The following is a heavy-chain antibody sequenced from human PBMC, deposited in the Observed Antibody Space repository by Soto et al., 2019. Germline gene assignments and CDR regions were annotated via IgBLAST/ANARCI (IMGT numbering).Heavy chain of an antibody. CDR1: GFTFSSYA. CDR3: AKIRGYSYGYGY. J-gene: IGHJ4*02. Sequence: EVQLLESGGGLVQPGGSLRLSCAASGFTFSSYAMSWVRQAPGKGLEWVSAISGSGGSTYYADSVKGRFTISRDTSKNALDLQMNSLIAEDTAVFYCAKIRGYSYGYGYCGQGTLVTVSS. V-gene: IGHV3-23*01. CDR2: ISGSGGST. D-gene: IGHD5-18*01.